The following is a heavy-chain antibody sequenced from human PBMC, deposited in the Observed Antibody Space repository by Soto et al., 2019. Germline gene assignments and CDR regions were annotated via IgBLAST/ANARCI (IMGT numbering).Heavy chain of an antibody. V-gene: IGHV5-51*01. J-gene: IGHJ4*02. CDR2: IFPGDSDT. Sequence: GESLKISCKAAGYSFTTSWIGWGRQKPGKGLEWMGGIFPGDSDTRYSPSFEGHVSISAGKSITSAYLERSSLKASDTAIYFCATGSDYGGAFLYRGQGSLVTVSS. CDR1: GYSFTTSW. D-gene: IGHD6-25*01. CDR3: ATGSDYGGAFLY.